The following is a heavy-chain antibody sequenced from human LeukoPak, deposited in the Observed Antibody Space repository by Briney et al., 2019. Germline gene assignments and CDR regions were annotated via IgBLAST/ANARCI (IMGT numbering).Heavy chain of an antibody. CDR2: INPNTGGT. CDR3: ARVGYCSRGVCYNYDY. V-gene: IGHV1-2*02. CDR1: GYTFTSYG. D-gene: IGHD2-8*01. Sequence: WASVKVSCKASGYTFTSYGISWVRQAPGQGLEWMGWINPNTGGTNYAQKFKGRVLMTRDTSISTAYLELSSLKSDDTAVYYCARVGYCSRGVCYNYDYWGQGTQVTVTS. J-gene: IGHJ4*02.